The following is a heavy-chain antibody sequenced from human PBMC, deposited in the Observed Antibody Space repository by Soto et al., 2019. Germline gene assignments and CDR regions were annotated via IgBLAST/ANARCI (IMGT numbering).Heavy chain of an antibody. V-gene: IGHV3-21*01. D-gene: IGHD6-6*01. CDR3: ARDLSYSSSSNWFDP. Sequence: GGSLRLSCAASGCTFSSYSMNWVRQAPGKGLEWVSSISSSSSYIYYADSVKGRFTISRDNAKNSLYLQMNSLRAEDTAVYYCARDLSYSSSSNWFDPWGQGTLVTVPS. J-gene: IGHJ5*02. CDR2: ISSSSSYI. CDR1: GCTFSSYS.